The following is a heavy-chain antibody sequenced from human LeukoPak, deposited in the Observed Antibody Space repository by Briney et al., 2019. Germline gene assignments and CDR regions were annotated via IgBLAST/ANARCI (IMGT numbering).Heavy chain of an antibody. Sequence: GGSLRLSCAASGFTFSDYYMSWIRQAPGKGLEGVSYISSRGSTIYYADSVKGRFTISRDNAKNSLYLQMNSLRAEDTAVYYCARDGGGLRYFDWLFLNDYWGQGTLVTVSS. CDR1: GFTFSDYY. CDR2: ISSRGSTI. D-gene: IGHD3-9*01. J-gene: IGHJ4*02. CDR3: ARDGGGLRYFDWLFLNDY. V-gene: IGHV3-11*01.